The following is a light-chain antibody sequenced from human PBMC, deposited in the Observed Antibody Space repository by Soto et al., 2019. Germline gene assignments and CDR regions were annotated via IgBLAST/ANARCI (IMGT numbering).Light chain of an antibody. CDR1: QSVSRY. CDR2: DAS. V-gene: IGKV3-11*01. Sequence: ETVFTQGPGTLSLSPGEIATLSCRASQSVSRYLAWYQQKPGQAPRLLIYDASNRATGIPARFSGSGSGTDFTLTISRLEPEDFAVYYCQQRSNWPITFGQGTRLEIK. CDR3: QQRSNWPIT. J-gene: IGKJ5*01.